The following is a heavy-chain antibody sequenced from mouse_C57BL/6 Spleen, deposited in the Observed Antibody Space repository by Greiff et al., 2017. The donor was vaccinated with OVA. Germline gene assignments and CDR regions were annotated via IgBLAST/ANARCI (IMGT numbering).Heavy chain of an antibody. Sequence: QVQLQQPGAELVKPGASVKLSCKASGYTFTSYWMHWVKQRPGRGLEWIGRIHPNSGSTNYNEKFKSKATLTVDKSSSTAYMQLSSLTSEDSAVYYCARETITTVVEDYWGQGTTLTVSS. J-gene: IGHJ2*01. D-gene: IGHD1-1*01. CDR2: IHPNSGST. CDR1: GYTFTSYW. CDR3: ARETITTVVEDY. V-gene: IGHV1-62-3*01.